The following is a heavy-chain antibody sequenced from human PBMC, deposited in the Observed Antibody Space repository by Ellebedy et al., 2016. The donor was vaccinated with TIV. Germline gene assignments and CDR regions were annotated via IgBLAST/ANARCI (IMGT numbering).Heavy chain of an antibody. CDR3: ARRIAARRDGYGIDV. CDR1: GYTFTGYY. Sequence: AASVKVSCKASGYTFTGYYMHWVRQAPGQGLEWMGWINPNSGGTNYAQKFQGWVTMTRDTSISTAYMELSSLRSDYTAVYYCARRIAARRDGYGIDVWGQGTTVTVSS. D-gene: IGHD6-6*01. CDR2: INPNSGGT. J-gene: IGHJ6*02. V-gene: IGHV1-2*04.